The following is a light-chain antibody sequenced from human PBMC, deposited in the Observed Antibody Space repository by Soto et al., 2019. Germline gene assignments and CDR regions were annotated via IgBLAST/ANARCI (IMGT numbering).Light chain of an antibody. V-gene: IGKV1-33*01. Sequence: DIQMTQTPSSLSASVGDRVTITCQASQDINNCLNWYQQKPGKAPRLLLYDASSLETGVPSRFSGSGSGTDFTFTISSLQPEDIATYYCQHYDHLPITFGQGTRLEIK. J-gene: IGKJ5*01. CDR3: QHYDHLPIT. CDR2: DAS. CDR1: QDINNC.